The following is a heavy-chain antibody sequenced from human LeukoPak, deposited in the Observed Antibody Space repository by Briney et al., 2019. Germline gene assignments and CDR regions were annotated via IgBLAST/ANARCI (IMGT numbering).Heavy chain of an antibody. CDR3: ARRRLAAAERKYNWFDP. D-gene: IGHD6-13*01. Sequence: SETLSLTCAVYGGSFSGYYWSWIRQPPGKGLEWIGEINHSGSTNYNPSLKSRVTISVDTSKNQFSLKLSSVIAADTAVYYCARRRLAAAERKYNWFDPWGQGTLVTVSS. CDR2: INHSGST. V-gene: IGHV4-34*01. CDR1: GGSFSGYY. J-gene: IGHJ5*02.